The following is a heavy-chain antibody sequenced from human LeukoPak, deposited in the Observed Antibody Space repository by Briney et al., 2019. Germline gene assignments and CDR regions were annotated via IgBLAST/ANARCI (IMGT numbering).Heavy chain of an antibody. CDR2: ISGSGGST. Sequence: PGGSLRLSCAASAFSFSDYNMTWVRQAPGKGLEWVSAISGSGGSTYYADSVKGRFTISRDNSKNTLYLQMNSLRAEDTAVYYCAFRGGPPLGPAFDIWGQGTMVTVSS. J-gene: IGHJ3*02. CDR3: AFRGGPPLGPAFDI. CDR1: AFSFSDYN. D-gene: IGHD3-10*01. V-gene: IGHV3-23*01.